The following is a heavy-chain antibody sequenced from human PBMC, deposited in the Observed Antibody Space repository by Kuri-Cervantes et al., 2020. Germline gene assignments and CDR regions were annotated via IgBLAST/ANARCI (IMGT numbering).Heavy chain of an antibody. J-gene: IGHJ4*02. CDR1: GFTFRSYS. CDR2: ISSSSSYI. D-gene: IGHD3-10*01. V-gene: IGHV3-21*01. Sequence: GESLKISCTASGFTFRSYSMNWVRQAPGKGLEWVSSISSSSSYIYYADSVKGRFTISRDNAKNSLYLQMNSLRAEDTAVYYCASQHLTHYYGSGNYADYWGQGTLVTVSS. CDR3: ASQHLTHYYGSGNYADY.